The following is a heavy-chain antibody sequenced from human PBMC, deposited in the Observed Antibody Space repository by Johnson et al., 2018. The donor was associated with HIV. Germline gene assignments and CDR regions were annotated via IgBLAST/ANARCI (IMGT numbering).Heavy chain of an antibody. Sequence: VLLVESGGDLVQPGGSLRLSCVSSGFDFSSYWMNWVRQAPGKGLEWVATIKEEGSEKYYVASVKGRFTISRDNAKNSLYLQMNSLRAEDTAVYYCAKPPFYAFDIWGQGTMVTVSS. D-gene: IGHD1-14*01. CDR3: AKPPFYAFDI. CDR1: GFDFSSYW. J-gene: IGHJ3*02. V-gene: IGHV3-7*03. CDR2: IKEEGSEK.